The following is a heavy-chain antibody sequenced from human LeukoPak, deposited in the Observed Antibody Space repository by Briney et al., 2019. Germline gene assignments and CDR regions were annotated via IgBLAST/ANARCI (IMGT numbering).Heavy chain of an antibody. CDR1: GFSFNNYW. CDR3: ARSRIKFCSGGSCYGSGTFDI. J-gene: IGHJ3*02. Sequence: GGSLRLSCAASGFSFNNYWMTWVRQAPGKGLEWVANIEQDGSEKYYVDSVKDRFTISRDNAKNSLYLQMNSLRAEDTALYYCARSRIKFCSGGSCYGSGTFDIWGQGTMVTVSS. CDR2: IEQDGSEK. V-gene: IGHV3-7*01. D-gene: IGHD2-15*01.